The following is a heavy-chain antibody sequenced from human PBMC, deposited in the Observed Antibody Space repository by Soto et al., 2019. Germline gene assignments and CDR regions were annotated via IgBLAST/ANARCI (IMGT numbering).Heavy chain of an antibody. Sequence: SETLSLTCTVSGGSISSYYWSWIRQPPGKGLEWIGYIYYSGSTNYNPSLKSRVTISVDTSKNQFSLKLSSVTAADTAVYYCARPRMRYYYYGMDVWGQGTTVTVSS. CDR3: ARPRMRYYYYGMDV. CDR2: IYYSGST. V-gene: IGHV4-59*08. J-gene: IGHJ6*02. CDR1: GGSISSYY.